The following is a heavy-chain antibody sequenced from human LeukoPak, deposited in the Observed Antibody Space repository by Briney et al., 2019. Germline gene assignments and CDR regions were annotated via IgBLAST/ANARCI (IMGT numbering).Heavy chain of an antibody. CDR3: ARDRHVPGLYYYYMDV. J-gene: IGHJ6*03. CDR1: GFSLSAYN. D-gene: IGHD6-6*01. CDR2: ISSSSATI. V-gene: IGHV3-48*01. Sequence: GGSLRLSREGSGFSLSAYNMNWVRQAPGKGLESVSYISSSSATIFYADSVKGRFTISRDNAKNSLYLQMNSLRPEDTAVYFCARDRHVPGLYYYYMDVWGKGTTVTVSS.